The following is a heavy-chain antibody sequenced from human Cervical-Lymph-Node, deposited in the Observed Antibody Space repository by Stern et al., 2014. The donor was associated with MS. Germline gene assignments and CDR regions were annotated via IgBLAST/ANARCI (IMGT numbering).Heavy chain of an antibody. CDR1: GDSVSSNRAT. D-gene: IGHD6-6*01. CDR2: TYHRSRWYY. V-gene: IGHV6-1*01. Sequence: QVQLVQSGPGLMKPSETLSLTCAISGDSVSSNRATWSWIRQSPSRGLEWLGRTYHRSRWYYDYALSVRSRVTISPDTSNNKFSLRLNSLTPEDTAVYYCARDVSSSPDAFDTWGLGTMVTV. J-gene: IGHJ3*02. CDR3: ARDVSSSPDAFDT.